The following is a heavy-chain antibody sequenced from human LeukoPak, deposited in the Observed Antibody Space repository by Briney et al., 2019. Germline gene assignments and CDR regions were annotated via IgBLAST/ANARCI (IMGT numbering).Heavy chain of an antibody. Sequence: ASVKVSCKASGYTFTGYYMHWVRQAPGQGLEWMGWINPNSGGTNYAQRFQGRVTMTRDTSISTAYMELSRLRSDDTAVYYCARANVVPRAYYFDYWGQGTLVTVSS. CDR1: GYTFTGYY. D-gene: IGHD2-2*01. V-gene: IGHV1-2*02. J-gene: IGHJ4*02. CDR3: ARANVVPRAYYFDY. CDR2: INPNSGGT.